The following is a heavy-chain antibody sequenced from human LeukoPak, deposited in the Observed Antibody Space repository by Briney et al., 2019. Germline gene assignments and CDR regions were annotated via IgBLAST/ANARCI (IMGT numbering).Heavy chain of an antibody. CDR2: INPNTGAT. CDR1: GYTFTGYY. D-gene: IGHD6-19*01. J-gene: IGHJ4*02. CDR3: ARDRVGSGWPRPWYFEF. Sequence: ASVKVSCKPSGYTFTGYYLHWMRQAPGQALEWMGWINPNTGATIYAQKFEGRDTLSRDTSISTAYMELTSLRSDDTAVYYCARDRVGSGWPRPWYFEFWGQGTLVTVSS. V-gene: IGHV1-2*02.